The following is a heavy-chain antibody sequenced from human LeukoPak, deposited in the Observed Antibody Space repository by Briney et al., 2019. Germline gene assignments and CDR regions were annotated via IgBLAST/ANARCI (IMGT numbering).Heavy chain of an antibody. Sequence: GGSLRLSCAASGFSFSSNSMSWVRQAPGKGLEWVSAISGSGGRTFYADSVKGRFTISRDNSKNMVYLEMNSLRVEDTAVYYCGKDSYVGVNWFDPRGQGTLVTVSS. CDR3: GKDSYVGVNWFDP. CDR1: GFSFSSNS. CDR2: ISGSGGRT. J-gene: IGHJ5*02. V-gene: IGHV3-23*01. D-gene: IGHD1-26*01.